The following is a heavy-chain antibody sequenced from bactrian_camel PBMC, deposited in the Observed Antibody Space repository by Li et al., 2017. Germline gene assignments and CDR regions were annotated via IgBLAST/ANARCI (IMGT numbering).Heavy chain of an antibody. CDR1: ETTFTQNC. V-gene: IGHV3S63*01. D-gene: IGHD2*01. Sequence: HVQLVESGGGSVQVGGSLRLSCTAPETTFTQNCIGWFRRVPGKEREEVAFIKTDDGKVWYADSVKGRFTISQGNPRLTANLQMNNLQTEDTATYHCAAVPTWPTEHGRPETVRCRGYYGMTVEGAGTQVTVS. J-gene: IGHJ4*01. CDR2: IKTDDGKV.